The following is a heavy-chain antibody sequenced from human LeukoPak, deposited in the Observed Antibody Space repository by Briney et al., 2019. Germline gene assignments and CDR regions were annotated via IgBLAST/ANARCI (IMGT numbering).Heavy chain of an antibody. V-gene: IGHV3-21*01. J-gene: IGHJ6*02. CDR2: ISSSSTYI. Sequence: GGSLRLSCAASGFTFSSYSMNWVRQAPGKGLEWVSSISSSSTYIYYADSVKGRFTISRDNAKNSLYLQMNSLRVEDTAVYYCARVGCSGGRCPGYGMDVWGQGTTVTVPS. CDR1: GFTFSSYS. CDR3: ARVGCSGGRCPGYGMDV. D-gene: IGHD2-15*01.